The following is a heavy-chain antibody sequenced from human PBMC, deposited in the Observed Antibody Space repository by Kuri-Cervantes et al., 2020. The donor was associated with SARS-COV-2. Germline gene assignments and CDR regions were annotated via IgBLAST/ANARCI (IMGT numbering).Heavy chain of an antibody. CDR2: ISGSGGST. CDR1: GFTFSSYA. V-gene: IGHV3-23*01. J-gene: IGHJ4*02. CDR3: AKDVINGGQWLVGGFDY. Sequence: GGSLRLSCAASGFTFSSYAMSWVRQAPGKGLEWVSAISGSGGSTYYADSVKGRITISRDNSKNTLYLQMNSLRAEDTAVYYCAKDVINGGQWLVGGFDYWGQGTLVTVSS. D-gene: IGHD6-19*01.